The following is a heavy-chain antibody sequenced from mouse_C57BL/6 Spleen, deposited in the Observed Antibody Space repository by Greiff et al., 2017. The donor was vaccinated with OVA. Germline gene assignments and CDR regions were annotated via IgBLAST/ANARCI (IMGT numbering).Heavy chain of an antibody. J-gene: IGHJ2*01. V-gene: IGHV5-9*04. CDR1: GFTFSSYT. Sequence: EVQLVQSGGGLVKPGGSLKLSCAASGFTFSSYTMSWVRQSPEQRLEWVATISGGGGNTYYPDSVKGRFTISRDNAKNTLYLQMSSLRSEDTAVYYCARGGAQDDYFDYWGQGTTLTVSA. CDR2: ISGGGGNT. CDR3: ARGGAQDDYFDY. D-gene: IGHD3-2*02.